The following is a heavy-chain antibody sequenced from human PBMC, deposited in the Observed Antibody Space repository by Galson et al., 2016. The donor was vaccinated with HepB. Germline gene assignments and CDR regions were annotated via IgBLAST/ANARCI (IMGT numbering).Heavy chain of an antibody. V-gene: IGHV3-74*01. CDR3: AKRGYGDGPIDY. CDR2: TNSHGTST. Sequence: SLRLSCAASGLTFSDYWIHWVRHGPGKGLVWVSGTNSHGTSTTYADSVRGRFTTFRDNSRDTVYLHMTSLRVEDTAVYYCAKRGYGDGPIDYWGQGTLVTVSP. J-gene: IGHJ4*02. D-gene: IGHD4-17*01. CDR1: GLTFSDYW.